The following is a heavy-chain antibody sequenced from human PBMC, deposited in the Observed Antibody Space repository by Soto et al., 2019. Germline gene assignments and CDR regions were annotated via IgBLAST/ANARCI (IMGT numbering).Heavy chain of an antibody. D-gene: IGHD6-6*01. CDR1: GGTFSSYD. CDR2: IIPIFGAE. CDR3: SRASIRTKGEKPNYAPFGY. Sequence: ASVKVSCKASGGTFSSYDISWVRQAPGQGLEWMRGIIPIFGAENYAQKFQGRVTITADESTSTAYMELSSLRSEDTAVYYCSRASIRTKGEKPNYAPFGYWGQGTLVTVSS. J-gene: IGHJ4*02. V-gene: IGHV1-69*13.